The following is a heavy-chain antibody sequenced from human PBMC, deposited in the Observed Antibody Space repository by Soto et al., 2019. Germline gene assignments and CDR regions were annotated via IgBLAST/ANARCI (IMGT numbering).Heavy chain of an antibody. V-gene: IGHV3-74*01. D-gene: IGHD2-2*01. CDR3: ARLYCSSPSCYHDAFDI. CDR1: GFTFSSYW. Sequence: GGSLRLSCAASGFTFSSYWMHWVRQAPGKGLGWVSGINSDGSSTSYADSVKGRFTISRDNAKNTLYLQMNRLRAEDTAVYYCARLYCSSPSCYHDAFDIWGQGTMVTVSS. CDR2: INSDGSST. J-gene: IGHJ3*02.